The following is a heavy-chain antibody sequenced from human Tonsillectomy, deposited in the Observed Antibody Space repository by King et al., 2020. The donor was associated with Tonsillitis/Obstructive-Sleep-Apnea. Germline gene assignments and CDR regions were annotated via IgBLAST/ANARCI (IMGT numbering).Heavy chain of an antibody. CDR3: AREGEYSSTNYFDY. CDR2: IYYSGST. V-gene: IGHV4-39*02. Sequence: QLQESGPGLVKPSETLSLTCTVSGGSISSSTYYWGWIRQPPGKGLEWIGSIYYSGSTYYSPSLKSRVTISVDTSKNQFSLKLSSVTAADTAVYYCAREGEYSSTNYFDYWGQGTLVTVSS. CDR1: GGSISSSTYY. D-gene: IGHD6-6*01. J-gene: IGHJ4*02.